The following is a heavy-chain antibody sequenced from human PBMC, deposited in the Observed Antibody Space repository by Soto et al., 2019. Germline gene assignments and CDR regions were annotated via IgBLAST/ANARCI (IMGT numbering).Heavy chain of an antibody. CDR1: GFTFSSYS. V-gene: IGHV3-21*01. CDR3: ARATSRYYYYYMDV. J-gene: IGHJ6*03. Sequence: EVQLVESGGGLVKPGGSLRLSCAASGFTFSSYSMNWVRQAPGKGLEWVSSISSSSSYIYYADSVKGRFTISRDNAKNSLYLQMNSLTAEDTAVYYCARATSRYYYYYMDVWGKGTTVTVSS. CDR2: ISSSSSYI.